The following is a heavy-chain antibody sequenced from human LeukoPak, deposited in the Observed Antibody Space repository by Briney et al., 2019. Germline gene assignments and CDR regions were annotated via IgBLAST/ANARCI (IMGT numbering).Heavy chain of an antibody. J-gene: IGHJ4*02. CDR3: AKAMGPTVTEDFDY. CDR2: ISGSGGST. Sequence: PGGSLRLSCAASGFSFSSYAMSWVRQAPGKGLEWVSAISGSGGSTYYADSVKGRFTISRDNSKNTLYLQMNSLRAEDTAVYYCAKAMGPTVTEDFDYWGQGTLVTVSS. CDR1: GFSFSSYA. D-gene: IGHD4-17*01. V-gene: IGHV3-23*01.